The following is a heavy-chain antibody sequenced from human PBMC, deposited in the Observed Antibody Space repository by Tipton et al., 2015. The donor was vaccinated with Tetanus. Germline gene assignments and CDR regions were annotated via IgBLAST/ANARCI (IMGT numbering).Heavy chain of an antibody. J-gene: IGHJ4*02. CDR2: IYPGDSDT. V-gene: IGHV5-51*01. CDR3: ARAPCTDEVWNFDF. Sequence: QLVQSGGEVKKPGESLKISCKGSGYIFNNYWIGWVRQKPGKGLEWMGIIYPGDSDTRYSPSFQGRVTISVDKSINTAYLQWSSLKAADASIFYCARAPCTDEVWNFDFWGQGTLATVSS. CDR1: GYIFNNYW. D-gene: IGHD2-8*01.